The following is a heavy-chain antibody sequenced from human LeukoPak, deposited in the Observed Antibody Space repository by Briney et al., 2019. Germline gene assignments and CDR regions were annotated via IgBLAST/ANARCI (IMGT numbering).Heavy chain of an antibody. CDR3: AKRAGYYDSSGYLDY. CDR1: GFTFSSYW. CDR2: IKQDGSEK. V-gene: IGHV3-7*03. Sequence: SGGSLRLSCAASGFTFSSYWMSWVRQAPGKGLEWVANIKQDGSEKYYVDSVKGRFTISRDNSKNTLYLQMNSLRAEDTAVYYCAKRAGYYDSSGYLDYWGQGTLVTVSS. D-gene: IGHD3-22*01. J-gene: IGHJ4*02.